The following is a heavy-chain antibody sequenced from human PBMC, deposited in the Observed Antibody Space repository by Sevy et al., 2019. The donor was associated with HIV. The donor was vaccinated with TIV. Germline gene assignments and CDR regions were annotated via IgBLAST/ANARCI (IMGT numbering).Heavy chain of an antibody. V-gene: IGHV3-30*18. Sequence: GGSLSLSCAASGFTFSSYGMHWVRQAPGKGLEWVAVISYDGSNKYYADSVKGRFTISRDNSKNTLYLQMNSLRAEDTAVYYCAKPLRANSGSYYNPLYYYGMDVWGQGTTVTVSS. CDR1: GFTFSSYG. D-gene: IGHD3-10*01. CDR3: AKPLRANSGSYYNPLYYYGMDV. J-gene: IGHJ6*02. CDR2: ISYDGSNK.